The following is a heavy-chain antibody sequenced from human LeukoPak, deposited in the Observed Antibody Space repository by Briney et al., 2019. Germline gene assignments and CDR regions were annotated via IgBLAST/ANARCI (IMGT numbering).Heavy chain of an antibody. CDR2: IIPILGIA. CDR1: GGPFSSYT. CDR3: ARDARVSSTSRGHWFDP. D-gene: IGHD2-2*01. J-gene: IGHJ5*02. Sequence: ASVKVSCKASGGPFSSYTISWVRPAPGQGLEWMGRIIPILGIANYAQKFQGRVTITADKSTSTAYMELSSLRSEDTAVYYCARDARVSSTSRGHWFDPWGQGTLVTVSS. V-gene: IGHV1-69*04.